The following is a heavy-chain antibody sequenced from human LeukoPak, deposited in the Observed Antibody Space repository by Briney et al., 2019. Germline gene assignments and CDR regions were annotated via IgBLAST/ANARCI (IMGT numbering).Heavy chain of an antibody. Sequence: ASVTVSCKASGYSFSSNGISWVRQAPGQGLEWMGWIGAYNGNTVYVEKFQGRVTMTTDTSTSTVYMELSSLRSEDTAVYYCAGGTTNTKGAFDMWGQGTMVTVSS. CDR2: IGAYNGNT. V-gene: IGHV1-18*01. CDR3: AGGTTNTKGAFDM. CDR1: GYSFSSNG. D-gene: IGHD2-8*01. J-gene: IGHJ3*02.